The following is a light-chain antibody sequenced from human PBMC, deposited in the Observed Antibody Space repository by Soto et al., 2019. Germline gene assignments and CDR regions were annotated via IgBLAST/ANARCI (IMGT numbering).Light chain of an antibody. J-gene: IGKJ4*01. CDR2: WAS. V-gene: IGKV4-1*01. CDR1: QSVLYSSNNKNY. CDR3: QQYYRTPIT. Sequence: DIVMPQSPDSLTVSLGERATINCRSSQSVLYSSNNKNYLAWYQHKPGQPPKLLIYWASTRDSGVPDRFSGSGSGTDFTLTISSLQAEDVAVYSCQQYYRTPITFGGGTKVDNK.